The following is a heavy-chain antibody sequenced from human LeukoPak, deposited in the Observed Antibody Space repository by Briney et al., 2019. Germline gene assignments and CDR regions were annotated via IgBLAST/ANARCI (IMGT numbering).Heavy chain of an antibody. CDR2: ICTSGNT. CDR3: ARITNRSLYYFDY. J-gene: IGHJ4*02. CDR1: SGSISSYC. V-gene: IGHV4-4*07. D-gene: IGHD1-14*01. Sequence: SETLSLTCTVSSGSISSYCWSWIRQPAGKGLEWIGRICTSGNTNYNPSLKSRVTMSVDTSNNHFSPKLSSVTAADTAVYYCARITNRSLYYFDYWGQGTLVTVSS.